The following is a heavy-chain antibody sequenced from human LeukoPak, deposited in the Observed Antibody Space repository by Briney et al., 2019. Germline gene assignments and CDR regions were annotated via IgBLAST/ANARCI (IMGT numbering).Heavy chain of an antibody. D-gene: IGHD2-2*01. CDR2: INHSGST. V-gene: IGHV4-34*01. CDR1: GGSFSGYY. Sequence: SEALSLTCAVYGGSFSGYYWSWIRQPPGKGLEWIGEINHSGSTNYYPSLKSRVTMSVDTSKNQFSLKLSSVTAADTAVYYCARGAVVPAARGDYYYYYYMDVWGKGTTVTVFS. J-gene: IGHJ6*03. CDR3: ARGAVVPAARGDYYYYYYMDV.